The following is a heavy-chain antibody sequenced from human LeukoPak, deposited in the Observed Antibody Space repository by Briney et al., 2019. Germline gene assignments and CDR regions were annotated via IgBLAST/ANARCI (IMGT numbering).Heavy chain of an antibody. CDR1: GYTFTGYY. V-gene: IGHV1-2*02. Sequence: ASVKVSCKSSGYTFTGYYIHWVRQAPVQGLEWMGWINCHSVGTNHAQKFQGSVTMTMDPSIRTAYMELTSLISDDTAVYYCARGDTYGGDYWGQGTLVTVSS. CDR2: INCHSVGT. CDR3: ARGDTYGGDY. J-gene: IGHJ4*02. D-gene: IGHD1-26*01.